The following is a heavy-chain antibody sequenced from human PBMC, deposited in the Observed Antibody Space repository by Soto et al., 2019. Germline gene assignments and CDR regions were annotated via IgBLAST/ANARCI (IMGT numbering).Heavy chain of an antibody. V-gene: IGHV3-33*01. J-gene: IGHJ4*02. CDR2: IWYDGSNK. CDR3: ARTAGDRYCSSTSCYLGLFDY. D-gene: IGHD2-2*01. CDR1: GFTFSSHG. Sequence: GGSLRLSCAASGFTFSSHGMHWVRQAPGKGLEWVAVIWYDGSNKYYADSVKGRFTISRDNSKNTLYLQMNSLRAEDTAVYYCARTAGDRYCSSTSCYLGLFDYWGQGTLVTVSS.